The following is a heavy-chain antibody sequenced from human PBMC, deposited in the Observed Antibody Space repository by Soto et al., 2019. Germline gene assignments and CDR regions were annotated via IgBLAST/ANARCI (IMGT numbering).Heavy chain of an antibody. V-gene: IGHV4-34*01. CDR1: GGTISSHD. D-gene: IGHD6-13*01. CDR3: ARGHRIAAAGKGPPYYYGMDV. CDR2: INHSGST. Sequence: SETLSLTYTVSGGTISSHDWSWIRKPPGKGLEWIGEINHSGSTNYNPSLKSRVTISVDTSKNQFSLKLSSVTAADTAVYHCARGHRIAAAGKGPPYYYGMDVWGQGTTVTVSS. J-gene: IGHJ6*02.